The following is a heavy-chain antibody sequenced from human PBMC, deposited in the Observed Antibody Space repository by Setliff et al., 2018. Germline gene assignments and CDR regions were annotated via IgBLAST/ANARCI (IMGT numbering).Heavy chain of an antibody. Sequence: SETLSLTCSVSGASIGSGVYFWIWIRQPAGKGLEWIGDISPGGSTNYNPSLRSRVTISLDTSKNHFSLRVNSVSAADTAVYYCARSPSSGSYWNARPFYSDRWGQGTLVTVSS. CDR2: ISPGGST. J-gene: IGHJ5*02. D-gene: IGHD3-10*01. V-gene: IGHV4-61*09. CDR3: ARSPSSGSYWNARPFYSDR. CDR1: GASIGSGVYF.